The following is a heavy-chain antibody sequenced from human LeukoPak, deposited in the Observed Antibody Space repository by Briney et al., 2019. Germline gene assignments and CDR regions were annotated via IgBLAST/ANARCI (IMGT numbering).Heavy chain of an antibody. CDR1: GGSFSGYY. J-gene: IGHJ2*01. Sequence: PSETLSLTCAVYGGSFSGYYWSWIRQPPGKGLEWIGEINHSGSTNYNPSLKSRVTISVATSKNQFSLKLSSVTAADTAVYYCARGVSWTLRYFDLWGRGTLVTVSS. V-gene: IGHV4-34*01. CDR3: ARGVSWTLRYFDL. D-gene: IGHD3-16*01. CDR2: INHSGST.